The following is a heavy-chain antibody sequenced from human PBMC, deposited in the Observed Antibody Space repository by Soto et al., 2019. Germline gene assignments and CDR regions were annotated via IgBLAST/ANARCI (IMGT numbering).Heavy chain of an antibody. V-gene: IGHV3-30-3*01. CDR1: GFTFTSYA. D-gene: IGHD3-22*01. CDR3: ARDRLYESNTQYYNSGMDV. J-gene: IGHJ6*02. CDR2: ISYDGSKK. Sequence: LVESGGGVVQPGRSLRVSCAASGFTFTSYAMHWVRQAPGKGLEWVATISYDGSKKDYADSVKGRFTISRDNSKNTLYLQMNSLSAEDTAVYYCARDRLYESNTQYYNSGMDVWGQGTTVTVSS.